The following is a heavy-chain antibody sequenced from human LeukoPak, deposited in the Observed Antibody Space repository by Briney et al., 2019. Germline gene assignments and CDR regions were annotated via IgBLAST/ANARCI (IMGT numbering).Heavy chain of an antibody. CDR3: ARGSFGRYYDSSGYWGAFDI. D-gene: IGHD3-22*01. CDR2: MNPNSGNT. Sequence: ASVKVSCKASGYTFTSYDINWVRQATGQGLEWMGWMNPNSGNTGYAQKFQGRVTMTRNTSISTAYMELSSPRSEDTAVYYCARGSFGRYYDSSGYWGAFDIWGQGTMVTVSS. CDR1: GYTFTSYD. V-gene: IGHV1-8*01. J-gene: IGHJ3*02.